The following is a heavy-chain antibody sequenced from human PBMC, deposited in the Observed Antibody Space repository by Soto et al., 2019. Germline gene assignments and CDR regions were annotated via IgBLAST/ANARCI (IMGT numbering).Heavy chain of an antibody. CDR3: ARGPHEANAAPGPGTGFAP. J-gene: IGHJ5*02. V-gene: IGHV1-46*01. Sequence: ASVKVSCKASGYTFTSYYMHWVRQAPGQGLEWMGIINPSGGSTSYAQKFQGRVTMTRDTSTSTVYMELSSLRSEDTAVYYCARGPHEANAAPGPGTGFAPWAQGTLVPVSP. CDR1: GYTFTSYY. CDR2: INPSGGST. D-gene: IGHD1-1*01.